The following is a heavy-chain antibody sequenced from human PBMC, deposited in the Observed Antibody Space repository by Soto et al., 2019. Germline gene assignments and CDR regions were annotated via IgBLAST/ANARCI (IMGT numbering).Heavy chain of an antibody. J-gene: IGHJ6*02. CDR1: GGTFSSYA. V-gene: IGHV1-69*06. CDR3: ARGAFSSSWLFHYYSGMDV. D-gene: IGHD6-13*01. Sequence: GASVKVSCKASGGTFSSYASSWVRQAPGRGLEWMGGIIPIFGTANYAQKFQGRVTITADKSTSTAYMELSSLRSEDTAVYYCARGAFSSSWLFHYYSGMDVWGQGTTLTVCS. CDR2: IIPIFGTA.